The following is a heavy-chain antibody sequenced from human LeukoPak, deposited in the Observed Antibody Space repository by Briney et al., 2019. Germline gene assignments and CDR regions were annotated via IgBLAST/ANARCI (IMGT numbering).Heavy chain of an antibody. CDR1: GGSLSSYY. D-gene: IGHD1-26*01. Sequence: PSETLSLTSTVPGGSLSSYYWSWIRQPARKGLEWIGRIYTSGSTNYNPSLKSRVTMSVDTSKNQFSLKLSSVTAADTAVYYCARADGTGATRAAFDIWGQGTMVTVSS. J-gene: IGHJ3*02. CDR2: IYTSGST. CDR3: ARADGTGATRAAFDI. V-gene: IGHV4-4*07.